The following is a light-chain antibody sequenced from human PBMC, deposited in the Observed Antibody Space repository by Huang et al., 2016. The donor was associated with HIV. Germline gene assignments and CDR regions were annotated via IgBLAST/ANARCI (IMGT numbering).Light chain of an antibody. V-gene: IGKV3D-15*01. CDR1: QHVRNN. CDR3: QQYDNWPPGLT. J-gene: IGKJ4*01. CDR2: ATS. Sequence: EIMMTQSPATLSASPGGRATLSCRASQHVRNNLAWYQQKTGQAPRRLIYATSTRASGIPARFSGSGSGTEFTLTISGLQSEDFAFYYCQQYDNWPPGLTFGGGTKIEI.